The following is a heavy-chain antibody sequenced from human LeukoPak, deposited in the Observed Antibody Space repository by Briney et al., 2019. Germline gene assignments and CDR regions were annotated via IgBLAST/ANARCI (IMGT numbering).Heavy chain of an antibody. J-gene: IGHJ4*02. Sequence: SETLSLTCAVYGGSFSGYYWSWIRQPPWKGLEWIGEINHSGSTNYNPSLKSRVTISVDTSKNQFSLKLSSVTAADTAVYYCASTYYDFWSGYYKGWDYWGQGTLVTVSS. CDR1: GGSFSGYY. V-gene: IGHV4-34*01. CDR2: INHSGST. D-gene: IGHD3-3*01. CDR3: ASTYYDFWSGYYKGWDY.